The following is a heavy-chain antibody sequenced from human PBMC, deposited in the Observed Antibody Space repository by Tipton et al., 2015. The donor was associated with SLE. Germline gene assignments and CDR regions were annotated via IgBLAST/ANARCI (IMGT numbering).Heavy chain of an antibody. D-gene: IGHD2-15*01. CDR2: ISGSGGNR. Sequence: SLRLSCAASGFTFSSYGMHWVRQASGKGLEWVSSISGSGGNRKYADSVKGRFAISRDNPKNTVYLQMSSLRAEDTAVYYCAKGVVVAGFGMDVWGLGTTVTVSS. CDR3: AKGVVVAGFGMDV. V-gene: IGHV3-23*01. CDR1: GFTFSSYG. J-gene: IGHJ6*02.